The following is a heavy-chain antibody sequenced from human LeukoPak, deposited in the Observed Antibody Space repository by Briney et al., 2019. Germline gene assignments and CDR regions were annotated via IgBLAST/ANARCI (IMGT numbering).Heavy chain of an antibody. CDR1: RFIFSDNY. CDR2: IRNKAKTYTT. J-gene: IGHJ4*02. D-gene: IGHD3-10*01. V-gene: IGHV3-72*01. Sequence: GGSLRLSCAPPRFIFSDNYMDWVRQAPGKGLEWVGRIRNKAKTYTTDYAASVGGRFTISRDDSKNSLYLEMNSLKTEDTAVYYCAREYYSRLDYWGQGTLVTVSS. CDR3: AREYYSRLDY.